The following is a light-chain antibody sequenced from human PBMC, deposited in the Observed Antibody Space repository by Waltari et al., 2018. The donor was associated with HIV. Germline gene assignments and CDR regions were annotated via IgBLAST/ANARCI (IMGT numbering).Light chain of an antibody. CDR2: EVS. CDR3: SSYTSSSTQV. V-gene: IGLV2-14*01. CDR1: SSDVGGYNY. J-gene: IGLJ2*01. Sequence: QSALIQPASVSGSPGQSITISCTGTSSDVGGYNYVSWYQHHPGKAPKLMICEVSHRPSGVSHRSSGARSGNTASLTSSGLQAEDEADYYCSSYTSSSTQVFGGGTKLTVL.